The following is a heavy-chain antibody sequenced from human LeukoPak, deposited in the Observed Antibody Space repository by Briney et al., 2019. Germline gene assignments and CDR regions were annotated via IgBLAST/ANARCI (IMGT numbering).Heavy chain of an antibody. CDR2: LYSGGST. Sequence: GGSLRLSCAASGFTVSSNYMSWVRQAPGKGLEWVSVLYSGGSTYYADSVKGRFTISSHNSKNTLYLQMNSLRAEDTAVYYCARCSGGYSGYDCSPFDYWGQGTLVTVSS. V-gene: IGHV3-53*04. D-gene: IGHD5-12*01. CDR1: GFTVSSNY. J-gene: IGHJ4*02. CDR3: ARCSGGYSGYDCSPFDY.